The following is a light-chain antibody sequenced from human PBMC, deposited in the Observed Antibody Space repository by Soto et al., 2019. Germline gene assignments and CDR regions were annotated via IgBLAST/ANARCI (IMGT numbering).Light chain of an antibody. Sequence: DIQMTQSPSSLSASVGDRVTITCRASQDISNSLAWYQQKPGKVPNLLIYAASTLQSGVPNRFSGSGSGTDFTLTVTILETEDVATFFCQKYYTAPRTCGGGTRVEIK. J-gene: IGKJ4*01. CDR3: QKYYTAPRT. V-gene: IGKV1-27*01. CDR2: AAS. CDR1: QDISNS.